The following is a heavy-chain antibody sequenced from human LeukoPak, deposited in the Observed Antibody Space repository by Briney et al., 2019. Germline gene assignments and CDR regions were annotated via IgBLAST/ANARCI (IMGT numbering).Heavy chain of an antibody. J-gene: IGHJ4*02. CDR2: ISSSSSYI. CDR3: ARGSIAVAGTYVY. Sequence: GGSLRLSCAASGFTFSDYGMNWVRQAPGKGLEWVSSISSSSSYIYYADSVKGRFTISRDNAKNSLYLQMNSLRAEDTAVYYCARGSIAVAGTYVYWGQGTLVTVSS. D-gene: IGHD6-19*01. CDR1: GFTFSDYG. V-gene: IGHV3-21*01.